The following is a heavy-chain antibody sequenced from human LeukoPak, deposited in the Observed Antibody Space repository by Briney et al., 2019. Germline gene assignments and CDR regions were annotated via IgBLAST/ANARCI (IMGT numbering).Heavy chain of an antibody. Sequence: ASETLSLTCTVSGGSISSYYWSWIRQPPGKGLEWIGYIYYSGNTNYNPSLKSRVTISVDTSKNQFSLKLSSVTAADTAVYFCARGGYYGSGNDFRFDPWGQGTLVTVSS. V-gene: IGHV4-59*01. D-gene: IGHD3-10*01. CDR3: ARGGYYGSGNDFRFDP. J-gene: IGHJ5*02. CDR2: IYYSGNT. CDR1: GGSISSYY.